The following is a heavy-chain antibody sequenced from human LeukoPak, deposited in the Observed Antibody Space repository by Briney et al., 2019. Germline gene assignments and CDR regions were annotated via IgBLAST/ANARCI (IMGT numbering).Heavy chain of an antibody. V-gene: IGHV1-3*01. Sequence: GASVKVSCKASGYTFTSYAMHWVRQAPGQRLEWMGWINAGNGNTKYSQEFQGRVTITRDTSTSTAYMEMRSLRSDDTAVYYCARDRGSGSYSLYYFDYWGQGTLVTVSS. CDR3: ARDRGSGSYSLYYFDY. CDR1: GYTFTSYA. J-gene: IGHJ4*02. CDR2: INAGNGNT. D-gene: IGHD3-10*01.